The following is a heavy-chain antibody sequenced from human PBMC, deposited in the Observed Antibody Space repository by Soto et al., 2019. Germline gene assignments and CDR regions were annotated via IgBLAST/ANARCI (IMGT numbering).Heavy chain of an antibody. CDR1: GFTFSDYY. CDR3: ARAPGYCSGGSCYSGYYYYYMDV. V-gene: IGHV3-11*01. CDR2: ISSSGSTI. J-gene: IGHJ6*03. D-gene: IGHD2-15*01. Sequence: GGSLRLSCAASGFTFSDYYMSWIRQAPGKGLEWVSYISSSGSTIYYADSVKGRFTISRDNAKNSLYLQMNSLRAEDTAVYYCARAPGYCSGGSCYSGYYYYYMDVWGKGTTVTVSS.